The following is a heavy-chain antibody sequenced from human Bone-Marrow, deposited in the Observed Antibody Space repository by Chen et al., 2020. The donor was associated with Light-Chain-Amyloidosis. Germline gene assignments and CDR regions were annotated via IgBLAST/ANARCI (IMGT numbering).Heavy chain of an antibody. D-gene: IGHD2-21*01. Sequence: EVRLVESGGGVVKPGGSLRLSCEASGFSFSNAWVTWVRQAPGKGLEWLGRIKRESAGGTTAFAASVQGRFGISRDQTRNTVYLQMSSLKSDDTAIYYCASDGGLVVVEAAVWGQGTQVTVSS. J-gene: IGHJ4*02. CDR2: IKRESAGGTT. CDR3: ASDGGLVVVEAAV. V-gene: IGHV3-15*01. CDR1: GFSFSNAW.